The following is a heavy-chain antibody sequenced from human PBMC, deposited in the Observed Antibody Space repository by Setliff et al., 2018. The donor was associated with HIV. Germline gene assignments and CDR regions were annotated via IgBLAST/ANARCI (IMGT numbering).Heavy chain of an antibody. J-gene: IGHJ4*02. Sequence: GASVKVSCKASGGTFSSFAFNWVRQAPGQGLEWMGDIIPTFGPVHYAQKFQGRVTITADDSTRTVYMELSSLRSEDTALYCCARDYVLRGTSLGYWGQGTLVTVSS. CDR3: ARDYVLRGTSLGY. V-gene: IGHV1-69*13. CDR1: GGTFSSFA. CDR2: IIPTFGPV. D-gene: IGHD3-16*01.